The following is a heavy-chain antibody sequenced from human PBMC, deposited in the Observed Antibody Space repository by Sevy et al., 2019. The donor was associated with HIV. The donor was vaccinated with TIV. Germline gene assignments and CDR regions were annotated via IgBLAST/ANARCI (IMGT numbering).Heavy chain of an antibody. CDR1: GFTFNIFA. CDR3: ARDHNIAGSASGRGYFDH. Sequence: TLRLSCAASGFTFNIFAMQWVRQAPGKGLEWVSVVSFDETNKQYADSVKGRFTISRDNSKNTLYLQMNSLTTEDTGVYYCARDHNIAGSASGRGYFDHWGQGTLVTVSS. J-gene: IGHJ4*02. D-gene: IGHD6-13*01. CDR2: VSFDETNK. V-gene: IGHV3-30-3*01.